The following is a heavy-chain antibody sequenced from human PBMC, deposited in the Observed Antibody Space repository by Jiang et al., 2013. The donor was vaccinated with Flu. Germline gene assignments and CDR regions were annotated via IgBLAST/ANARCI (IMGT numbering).Heavy chain of an antibody. J-gene: IGHJ2*01. Sequence: GAEVKKPGSSVKVSCKASGGTFSSYAISWVRQAPGQGLEWMGWISAYNGNTNYAQKLQGRVTMTTDTSTSTAYMELRSLRSDDTAVYYCARDRQQLDAFDLWGRGTLVTVSS. CDR1: GGTFSSYA. CDR3: ARDRQQLDAFDL. D-gene: IGHD6-13*01. CDR2: ISAYNGNT. V-gene: IGHV1-18*01.